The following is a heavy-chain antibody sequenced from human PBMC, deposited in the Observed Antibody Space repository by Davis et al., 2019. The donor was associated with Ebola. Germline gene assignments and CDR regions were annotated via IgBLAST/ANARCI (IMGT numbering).Heavy chain of an antibody. CDR3: ARAQGMIVVPY. D-gene: IGHD3-22*01. CDR2: INHSGNT. J-gene: IGHJ4*02. CDR1: GGSLSGYY. V-gene: IGHV4-34*01. Sequence: PSETLSLTCAVYGGSLSGYYWSWVRQPPGKGLEWIAEINHSGNTNYNPSLKSRLTISVDRSKNQFSLKLSSVTAADTAVYYCARAQGMIVVPYWGQGTLVTVSS.